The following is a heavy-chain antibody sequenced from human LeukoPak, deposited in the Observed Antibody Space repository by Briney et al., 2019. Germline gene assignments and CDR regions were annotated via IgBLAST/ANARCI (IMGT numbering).Heavy chain of an antibody. V-gene: IGHV3-21*01. Sequence: PGGSLRLSCAASGFTFSSYSMNWVRQAPGKGLEWVSSISSSSSYIFYADSVKGRFTLSRDNAKNPLYLQMNSLRAEDTAVYYCARDMMGASFDYWGQGTLVTVSS. CDR1: GFTFSSYS. CDR3: ARDMMGASFDY. CDR2: ISSSSSYI. J-gene: IGHJ4*02. D-gene: IGHD1-26*01.